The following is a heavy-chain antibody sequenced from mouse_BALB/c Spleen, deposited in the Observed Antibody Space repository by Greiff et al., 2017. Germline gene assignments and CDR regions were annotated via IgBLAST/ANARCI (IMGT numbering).Heavy chain of an antibody. D-gene: IGHD2-4*01. J-gene: IGHJ2*01. Sequence: VKVVESGPGLVAPSQSLSITCTVSGFSLTSYGVHWVRQPPGKGLEWLGVIWAGGSTNYNSALMSRLSISKDNSKSQVFLKMNSLQTDDTAMYYCAREGGRSTMITSWGQGTTLTVSS. CDR1: GFSLTSYG. V-gene: IGHV2-9*02. CDR3: AREGGRSTMITS. CDR2: IWAGGST.